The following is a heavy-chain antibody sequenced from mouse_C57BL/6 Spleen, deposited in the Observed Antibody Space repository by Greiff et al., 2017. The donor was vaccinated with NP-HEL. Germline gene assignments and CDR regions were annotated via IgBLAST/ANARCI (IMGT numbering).Heavy chain of an antibody. V-gene: IGHV1-4*01. Sequence: QVQLQQSGAELARPGASVKMSCKASGYTFTSYTMHWVKQRPGQGLEWIGYINPSSGYTKYNQKFKDKATLTADKSSSTAYMQLSSLTSEDSAVYYCARNYYGNYEGDMDYWGQGTSVTVSS. D-gene: IGHD2-1*01. J-gene: IGHJ4*01. CDR1: GYTFTSYT. CDR2: INPSSGYT. CDR3: ARNYYGNYEGDMDY.